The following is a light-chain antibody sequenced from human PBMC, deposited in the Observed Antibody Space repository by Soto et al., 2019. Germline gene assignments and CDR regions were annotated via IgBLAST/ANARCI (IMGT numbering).Light chain of an antibody. V-gene: IGKV3-20*01. CDR2: GAS. CDR3: QQYNTSPYP. CDR1: QSISSNY. Sequence: EIVLTQSPGTLSLSPGDRATLSCRASQSISSNYLAWYQQRPGPAPRLLIYGASNTATGIPDRFSGSGFGTDFTPTISRLEPEDFAVYSCQQYNTSPYPFARGPKREI. J-gene: IGKJ2*01.